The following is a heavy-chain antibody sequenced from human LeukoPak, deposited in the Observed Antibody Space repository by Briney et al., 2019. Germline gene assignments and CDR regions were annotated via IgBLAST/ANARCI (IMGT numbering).Heavy chain of an antibody. CDR1: GFTFSDSY. CDR3: ARDPRTVRI. D-gene: IGHD1-1*01. Sequence: GGSLRLSCAASGFTFSDSYMTWVRQAPGKGLEWLSYISGNSGDTSYADSVKGRFTISRDNAENSLYLQMNSLRVEDTAVYYCARDPRTVRIWGQGTLVTVSS. J-gene: IGHJ4*02. CDR2: ISGNSGDT. V-gene: IGHV3-11*06.